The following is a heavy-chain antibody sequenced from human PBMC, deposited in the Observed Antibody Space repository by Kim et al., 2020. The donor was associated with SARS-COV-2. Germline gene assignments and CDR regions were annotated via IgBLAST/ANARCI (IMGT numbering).Heavy chain of an antibody. CDR3: ASLTTRVQLWPLDYYYYGMDV. V-gene: IGHV4-30-4*01. CDR2: IYYSGST. J-gene: IGHJ6*02. D-gene: IGHD5-18*01. CDR1: GGSISSGDYY. Sequence: SETLSLTCTVSGGSISSGDYYWSWIRQPPGKGLEWIGYIYYSGSTYYNPSLKSRVTISVDTSKNQFSLKLSSVTAADTAVYYCASLTTRVQLWPLDYYYYGMDVWGQGTTVTVSS.